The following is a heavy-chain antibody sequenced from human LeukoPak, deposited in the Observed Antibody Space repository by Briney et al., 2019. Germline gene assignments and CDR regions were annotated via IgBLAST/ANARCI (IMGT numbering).Heavy chain of an antibody. D-gene: IGHD3-10*01. CDR3: ARGHVVRGVIRGPPWVF. V-gene: IGHV4-34*01. J-gene: IGHJ4*02. Sequence: SETLSLTCAVYGGSFSGYYWSWIRQPPGKGLEWIGEINHSGSTNYNPSLKSRVTISVDTSKNQFSLKLSSVTAAETALYDCARGHVVRGVIRGPPWVFWGQGTLVTVSS. CDR2: INHSGST. CDR1: GGSFSGYY.